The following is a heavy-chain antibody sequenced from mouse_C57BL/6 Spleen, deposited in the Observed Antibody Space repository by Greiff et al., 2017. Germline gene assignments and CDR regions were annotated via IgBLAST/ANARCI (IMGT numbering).Heavy chain of an antibody. Sequence: QVQLQQPGAELVKPGASVKMSCKASGYTFTSYWITWVKQRPGQGLEWIGDIYPGSGSTNYNEKFKSKATLTVDTSSSTAYMQLSSLTSEDSAVYYGARAIYYYGSSYEYFEVWGTGTTVTVSS. V-gene: IGHV1-55*01. CDR2: IYPGSGST. CDR3: ARAIYYYGSSYEYFEV. CDR1: GYTFTSYW. D-gene: IGHD1-1*01. J-gene: IGHJ1*03.